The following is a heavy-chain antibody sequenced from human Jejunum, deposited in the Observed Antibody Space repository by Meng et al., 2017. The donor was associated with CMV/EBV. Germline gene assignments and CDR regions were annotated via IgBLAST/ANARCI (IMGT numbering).Heavy chain of an antibody. D-gene: IGHD3-3*01. J-gene: IGHJ4*02. Sequence: FSTYEMVWVRQAPGKGLEWISSISSSGDTIYYADSVKGRFTISRDNAKNSLYLQMNSLRAEDTAVYYCARGDYDFWGGYWGQGTRVTVSS. CDR2: ISSSGDTI. CDR3: ARGDYDFWGGY. V-gene: IGHV3-48*03. CDR1: FSTYE.